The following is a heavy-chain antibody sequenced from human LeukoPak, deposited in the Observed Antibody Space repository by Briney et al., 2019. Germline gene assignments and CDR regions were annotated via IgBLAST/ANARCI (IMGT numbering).Heavy chain of an antibody. V-gene: IGHV3-33*01. CDR3: ARDKGSSGYFRY. D-gene: IGHD3-22*01. J-gene: IGHJ4*02. Sequence: PGRSLRLSCAASGFTFSSYGVHWVRQAPGKGLEWVAVIWYDGSNKYYADSVKGRFTISRDNSKNTLYLQMNSLRAEDTAVYYCARDKGSSGYFRYWGQGTLVTVSS. CDR1: GFTFSSYG. CDR2: IWYDGSNK.